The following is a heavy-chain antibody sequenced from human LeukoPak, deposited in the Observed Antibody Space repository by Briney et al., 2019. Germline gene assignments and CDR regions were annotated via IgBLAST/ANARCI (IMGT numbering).Heavy chain of an antibody. J-gene: IGHJ1*01. CDR1: GFSFSDST. D-gene: IGHD3-16*01. CDR3: ARGGAGGGYFPT. CDR2: MKEDGSDE. Sequence: GGSLRLSCVASGFSFSDSTMSWVRQAAGKGLEWVAKMKEDGSDENYVDSVKGRFTISRDNARNSLHLQMKSLRAEDTAVYFCARGGAGGGYFPTWGQGILVIVPS. V-gene: IGHV3-7*03.